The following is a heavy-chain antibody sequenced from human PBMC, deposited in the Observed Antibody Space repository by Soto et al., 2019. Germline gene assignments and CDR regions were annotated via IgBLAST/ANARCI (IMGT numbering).Heavy chain of an antibody. V-gene: IGHV3-48*03. CDR1: GFTFSRYE. Sequence: GGSLRLSCAASGFTFSRYEMSWVRQAPGKGLEWLSYCSSTGYTTVYADSVEGRFTISRDNAKDSLYLQMNSLRVEDTAVYYCARVVQRGGYAMDAWGQGTTVTVSS. CDR2: CSSTGYTT. J-gene: IGHJ6*02. CDR3: ARVVQRGGYAMDA.